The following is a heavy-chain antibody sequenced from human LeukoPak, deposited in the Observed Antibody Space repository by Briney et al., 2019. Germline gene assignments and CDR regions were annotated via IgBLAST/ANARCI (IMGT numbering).Heavy chain of an antibody. Sequence: GASVKISSKPSGFTFTTSAVQWVRQARGQRPEWIGWIVVGSGNTNYAQKFQERVTITRDMSTSTAYMELSSLRSEDTAVYYCAASPDYYDSSGYSYYFDYWGQGTLVTVSS. CDR1: GFTFTTSA. V-gene: IGHV1-58*01. J-gene: IGHJ4*02. CDR2: IVVGSGNT. D-gene: IGHD3-22*01. CDR3: AASPDYYDSSGYSYYFDY.